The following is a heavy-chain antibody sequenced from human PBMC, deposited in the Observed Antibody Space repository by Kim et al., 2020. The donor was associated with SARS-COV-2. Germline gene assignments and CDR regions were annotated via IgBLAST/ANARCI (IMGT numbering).Heavy chain of an antibody. J-gene: IGHJ3*02. D-gene: IGHD3-22*01. CDR2: ISSSSSYI. CDR1: GFTFSSYS. CDR3: ARDLANYYDSSGYYRTPPSTFEI. Sequence: GGSLRLSCAASGFTFSSYSMNWVRQAPGKGLEWVSSISSSSSYIYYADSVKGRFTISRDNAKNSLYLQMNSLRAEDTAVYYCARDLANYYDSSGYYRTPPSTFEIWGQGTMVTVSS. V-gene: IGHV3-21*01.